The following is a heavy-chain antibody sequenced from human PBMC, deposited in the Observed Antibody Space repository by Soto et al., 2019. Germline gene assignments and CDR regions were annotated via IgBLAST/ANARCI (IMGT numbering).Heavy chain of an antibody. Sequence: EVQLLESGGGLVQPGGSLRLSCAASGFTFSNYALTWVRQAPGKGLDWVAAITNSGHNTYYADSVQGRFTISRDNFKDTLXLQMXSLXXXXXXXXXCAKDRLSSWYAEYFQHWGQGTLVTVSS. CDR3: AKDRLSSWYAEYFQH. V-gene: IGHV3-23*01. CDR1: GFTFSNYA. J-gene: IGHJ1*01. D-gene: IGHD6-13*01. CDR2: ITNSGHNT.